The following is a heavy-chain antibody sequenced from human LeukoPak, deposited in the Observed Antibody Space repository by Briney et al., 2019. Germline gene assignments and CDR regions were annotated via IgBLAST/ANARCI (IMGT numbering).Heavy chain of an antibody. CDR2: INPNSGGT. CDR3: ARELVWIQLWFYYYMDV. Sequence: VASVKVSCKASGYTFTGYYMHWVRQAPGQGLEWMGWINPNSGGTNYAQKFQGRVTMTRDTSISTAYMELSRLRSDDTAVYYCARELVWIQLWFYYYMDVWGKGTTVTVSS. V-gene: IGHV1-2*02. D-gene: IGHD5-18*01. J-gene: IGHJ6*03. CDR1: GYTFTGYY.